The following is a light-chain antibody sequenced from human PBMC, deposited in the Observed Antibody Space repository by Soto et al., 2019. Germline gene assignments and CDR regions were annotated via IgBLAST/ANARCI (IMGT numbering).Light chain of an antibody. CDR1: SSNIGSNT. CDR2: SNN. V-gene: IGLV1-44*01. J-gene: IGLJ2*01. Sequence: QSVLTQPPSASGTPGQRVTISCSGSSSNIGSNTVNWYQQLPGTAPKLLIYSNNQRPSGVPDRFSGSKSGTSASLAISGLQSEDEADYYCAAWDDSLNGHVVFGGGPMVTVL. CDR3: AAWDDSLNGHVV.